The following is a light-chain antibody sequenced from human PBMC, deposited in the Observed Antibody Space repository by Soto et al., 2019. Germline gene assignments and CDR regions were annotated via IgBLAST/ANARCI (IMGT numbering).Light chain of an antibody. Sequence: SYELTQPLSVSVALGQTARITCGGDNIGSKHVHWYQQQPGQAPVLVIYRDTNRPSGIPERFSGSNSGNTATLTLSGAQAGDEADYYCQVWDISTVIFGGGTKVTVL. CDR2: RDT. CDR1: NIGSKH. CDR3: QVWDISTVI. V-gene: IGLV3-9*01. J-gene: IGLJ2*01.